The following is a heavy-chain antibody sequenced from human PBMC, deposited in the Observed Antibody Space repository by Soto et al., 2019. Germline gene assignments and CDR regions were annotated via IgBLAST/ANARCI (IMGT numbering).Heavy chain of an antibody. Sequence: EVQLVESGGGLVQPGGSLRLSCAASGFTFSSSWMHWVRQAPGKGLVWVSRINGDGGTTDYADSVKGRFTISRDNAKHTLYLQMHSLRGEDTAVYYCASIGDPTFDCWGQGTLVTVSS. CDR1: GFTFSSSW. CDR2: INGDGGTT. J-gene: IGHJ4*02. D-gene: IGHD3-3*01. CDR3: ASIGDPTFDC. V-gene: IGHV3-74*01.